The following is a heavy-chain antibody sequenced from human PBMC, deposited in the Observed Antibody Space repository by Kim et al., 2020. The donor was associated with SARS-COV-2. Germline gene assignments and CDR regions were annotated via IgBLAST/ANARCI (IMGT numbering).Heavy chain of an antibody. CDR3: ATGSTIVALHY. CDR1: GYSFTGWF. D-gene: IGHD2-21*01. V-gene: IGHV1-2*02. CDR2: INPNSGGT. J-gene: IGHJ4*02. Sequence: ASVKVSCKASGYSFTGWFIHWLRQAPGQGLEWMGWINPNSGGTNYAQNFQGRVTVTRDTSITTASLELTSLKSDDTAVYYCATGSTIVALHYWGQGTLVT.